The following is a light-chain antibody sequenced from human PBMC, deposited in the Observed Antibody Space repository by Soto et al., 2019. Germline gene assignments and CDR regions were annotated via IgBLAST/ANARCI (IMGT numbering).Light chain of an antibody. CDR3: SSYTSSSTYV. Sequence: QSALTQPASVSGSPGQSIAISCTGTSSDVGGYNYVSWYQHHPGKAPTVMIYDVSNRPSGVSDRFSGSKSGNTASLTISGLQADDVAHYYCSSYTSSSTYVFGTGTKLTVL. CDR1: SSDVGGYNY. V-gene: IGLV2-14*03. CDR2: DVS. J-gene: IGLJ1*01.